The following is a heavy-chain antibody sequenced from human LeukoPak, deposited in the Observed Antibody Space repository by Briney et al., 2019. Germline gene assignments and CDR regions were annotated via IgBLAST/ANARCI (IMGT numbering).Heavy chain of an antibody. V-gene: IGHV3-11*06. Sequence: PGGSLRLSCAASGFTFSDYYMTWVRRAPGKGLEWISHISGRSTDTNYADSVKGRFTISRDNAKNSLYLRMNSLRVEDAAVYYCARDSAGTCSGAGCDPDDFDYWGQGTLVTVSS. CDR2: ISGRSTDT. CDR1: GFTFSDYY. J-gene: IGHJ4*02. D-gene: IGHD2-15*01. CDR3: ARDSAGTCSGAGCDPDDFDY.